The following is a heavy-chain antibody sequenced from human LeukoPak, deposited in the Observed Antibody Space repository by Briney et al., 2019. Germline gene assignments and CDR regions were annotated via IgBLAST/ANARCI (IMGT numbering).Heavy chain of an antibody. CDR2: IKSKTDGETT. CDR1: GSTFSNAW. CDR3: TTSSAYDHLFDY. V-gene: IGHV3-15*01. Sequence: GGSLRLSCAVSGSTFSNAWMSWVRQAPGKGLEWVGRIKSKTDGETTDYAAPVKGRFTISRDDSKSTLYLQMNSLKTEDTAVYYCTTSSAYDHLFDYWGQGTLVTVSS. D-gene: IGHD5-12*01. J-gene: IGHJ4*02.